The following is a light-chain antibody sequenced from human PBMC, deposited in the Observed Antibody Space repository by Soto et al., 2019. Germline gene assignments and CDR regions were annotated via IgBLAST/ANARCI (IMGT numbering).Light chain of an antibody. CDR3: QQYGISPPIT. Sequence: EIVLTQSPGTLSLSPGERATLSCRASQSINSSFLAWCQQKPGQSPRLLLYGASRRATSIPDRFSGSGSGTDFTLTISRLEPEDFAVYYCQQYGISPPITFGQGTRLEIK. V-gene: IGKV3-20*01. CDR2: GAS. CDR1: QSINSSF. J-gene: IGKJ5*01.